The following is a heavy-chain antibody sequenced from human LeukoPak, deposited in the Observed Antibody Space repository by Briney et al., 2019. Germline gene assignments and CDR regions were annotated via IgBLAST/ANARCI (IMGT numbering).Heavy chain of an antibody. CDR1: GYTFTGYY. V-gene: IGHV1-2*02. J-gene: IGHJ4*02. CDR3: ARGYYYDSSGDY. D-gene: IGHD3-22*01. Sequence: ASVKVSCKASGYTFTGYYMHWVRQAPGQGLEWMGWINPNSGGTNYAQKFQGRVTMTRDTSISTAYKELSSLRSEDTAVYYCARGYYYDSSGDYWGQGTLVTVSS. CDR2: INPNSGGT.